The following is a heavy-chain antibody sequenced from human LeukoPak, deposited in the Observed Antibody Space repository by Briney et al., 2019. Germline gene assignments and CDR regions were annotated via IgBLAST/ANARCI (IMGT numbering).Heavy chain of an antibody. CDR2: TSGSGT. D-gene: IGHD1-26*01. J-gene: IGHJ4*02. Sequence: PGGSLRLSCAASGFTFSSYAMSWVRQAPGKGLVWVSGTSGSGTYYADSVKGRFTISRDNSKNTLYLQMNSLRAEDTAVYYCAKRGAEVGATVAPGDYWGQGTLVTVSS. CDR3: AKRGAEVGATVAPGDY. V-gene: IGHV3-23*01. CDR1: GFTFSSYA.